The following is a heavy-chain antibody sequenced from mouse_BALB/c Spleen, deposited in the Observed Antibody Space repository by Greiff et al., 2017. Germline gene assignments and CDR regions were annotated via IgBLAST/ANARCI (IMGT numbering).Heavy chain of an antibody. V-gene: IGHV1-15*01. CDR1: GYTFTDYE. CDR3: TRGRGDYSYYYAMDY. J-gene: IGHJ4*01. CDR2: IDPETGGT. Sequence: VKLMESGAELVRPGASVTLSCKASGYTFTDYEMHWVKQTPVHGLEWIGAIDPETGGTAYNQKFKGKATLTADKSSSTAYMELRSLTSEDSAVYYCTRGRGDYSYYYAMDYWGQGTSVTVSS. D-gene: IGHD1-1*01.